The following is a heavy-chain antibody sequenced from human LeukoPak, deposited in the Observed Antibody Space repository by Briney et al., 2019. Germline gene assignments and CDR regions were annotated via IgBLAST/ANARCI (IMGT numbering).Heavy chain of an antibody. Sequence: SETLSLTCTVSGGSISSGGYDWSWIRQHPGKGLEWIGYIYYSGSTYYNPSLKSRVTISVDTSKNQFSLKLSSVTAADTAVYYCARVVGITMVRGAAGAFGYFDYWGQGTLVTVSS. J-gene: IGHJ4*02. V-gene: IGHV4-31*03. CDR3: ARVVGITMVRGAAGAFGYFDY. CDR1: GGSISSGGYD. D-gene: IGHD3-10*01. CDR2: IYYSGST.